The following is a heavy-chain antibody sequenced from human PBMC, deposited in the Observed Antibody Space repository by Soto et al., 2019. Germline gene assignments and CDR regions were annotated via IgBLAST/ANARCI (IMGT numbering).Heavy chain of an antibody. CDR3: AREGALEHSSSLTWFDP. Sequence: PSETLSLTCTVSGGSVSGCGYYWGWIRQHPGKGLEWIANFYYSGSTYYNPSLKSRVSMSVDTSKNQFSLKLSSVTAADTAVYYCAREGALEHSSSLTWFDPWGQGTLVTVSS. J-gene: IGHJ5*02. CDR2: FYYSGST. D-gene: IGHD6-6*01. V-gene: IGHV4-31*03. CDR1: GGSVSGCGYY.